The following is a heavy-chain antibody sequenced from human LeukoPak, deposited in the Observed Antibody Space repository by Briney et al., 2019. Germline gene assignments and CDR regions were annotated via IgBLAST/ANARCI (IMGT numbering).Heavy chain of an antibody. Sequence: GGSLRLSCAASGFTFNSYTMSWVRQAPGRGLEWVSTIRATGGVTYYADSVKGRFTISRDNSRDTLFLQVNSLRAEDTAEYYCAKSLSGSYSNDAFDIWGQGTMVTVSS. D-gene: IGHD1-26*01. J-gene: IGHJ3*02. V-gene: IGHV3-23*01. CDR1: GFTFNSYT. CDR3: AKSLSGSYSNDAFDI. CDR2: IRATGGVT.